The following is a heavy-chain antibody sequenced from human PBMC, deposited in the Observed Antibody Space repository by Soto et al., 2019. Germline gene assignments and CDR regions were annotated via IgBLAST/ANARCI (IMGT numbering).Heavy chain of an antibody. Sequence: SETLSLTCTVSGGSITTYQWSWIRQPPGKGLEWIGGYSATTTYNPSLKNRVTISVDASKSQFYLKLRSVTAADTAVYYCARGMSEEQIFYYFDYWGQGALVTVSS. CDR2: YSATT. V-gene: IGHV4-59*01. CDR3: ARGMSEEQIFYYFDY. D-gene: IGHD3-9*01. J-gene: IGHJ4*02. CDR1: GGSITTYQ.